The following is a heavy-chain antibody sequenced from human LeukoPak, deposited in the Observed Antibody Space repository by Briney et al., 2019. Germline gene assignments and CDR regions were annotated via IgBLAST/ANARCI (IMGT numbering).Heavy chain of an antibody. CDR3: ARGHSTVHDAFDI. J-gene: IGHJ3*02. V-gene: IGHV4-59*12. CDR1: GGSISSYY. Sequence: PSETLSLTCTVSGGSISSYYWSWIRQPPGKGLEWIGYIYYSGSTNYNPSLKSRVTISVDTSNNQFSLKLSSVTAADTAVYYCARGHSTVHDAFDIWGQGTMVTVSS. D-gene: IGHD4-11*01. CDR2: IYYSGST.